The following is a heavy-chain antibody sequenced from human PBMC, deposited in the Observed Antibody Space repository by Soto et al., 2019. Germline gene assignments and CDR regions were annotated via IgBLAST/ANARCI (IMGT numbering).Heavy chain of an antibody. CDR3: AGSGSYSSDAFDI. D-gene: IGHD3-10*01. Sequence: LGESLKISCKGSGYSFTSYWISWVRQMPGKGLEWMGRIDPSDSYTNYSPSFQGHVTISADKSISTAYLQWSSLKASDTAMYYCAGSGSYSSDAFDIWGQGTMVTVSS. J-gene: IGHJ3*02. V-gene: IGHV5-10-1*01. CDR2: IDPSDSYT. CDR1: GYSFTSYW.